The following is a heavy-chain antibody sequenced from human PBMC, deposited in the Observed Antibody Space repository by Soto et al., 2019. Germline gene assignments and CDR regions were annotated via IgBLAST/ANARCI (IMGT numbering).Heavy chain of an antibody. D-gene: IGHD3-16*01. CDR1: GFIFSSHS. J-gene: IGHJ4*02. CDR2: ISSSTRTI. Sequence: EVQLVESGGGLVQPGGSLRLSCAASGFIFSSHSMNWVRRAPGKGLEWVSYISSSTRTIYYADSVKGRFTVSRDNAKNSLYLQMNSLRAEDTAVYYCARDDEMGYFDYWGQGTLVTVSS. V-gene: IGHV3-48*01. CDR3: ARDDEMGYFDY.